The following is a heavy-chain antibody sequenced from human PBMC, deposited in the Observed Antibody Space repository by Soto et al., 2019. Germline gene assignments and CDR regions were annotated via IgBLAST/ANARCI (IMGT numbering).Heavy chain of an antibody. J-gene: IGHJ3*02. CDR3: VKGVSYAFDI. V-gene: IGHV3-64D*06. CDR1: GFTFRSYG. Sequence: GGSLRLSCAASGFTFRSYGMHWVRQAPGKGLEYVSVISSNGGSTYYADSVKGRFTISRDNSKNTLYLQMSSLRAEDTAVYYCVKGVSYAFDIWGQGTMVTVSS. CDR2: ISSNGGST. D-gene: IGHD3-16*01.